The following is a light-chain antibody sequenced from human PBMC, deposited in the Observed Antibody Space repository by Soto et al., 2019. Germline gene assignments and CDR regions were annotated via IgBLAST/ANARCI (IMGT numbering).Light chain of an antibody. CDR3: SSYTTRNTEA. CDR2: DVT. Sequence: QSALTQPASVSGSPGQSITISCIGTSSDVGAFNYVSWYQHHPGKAPKLIIYDVTDRPSGVSNRFSASKSGNTASLTISGLQAEDEADYYCSSYTTRNTEAFGTGTKVIVL. CDR1: SSDVGAFNY. V-gene: IGLV2-14*03. J-gene: IGLJ1*01.